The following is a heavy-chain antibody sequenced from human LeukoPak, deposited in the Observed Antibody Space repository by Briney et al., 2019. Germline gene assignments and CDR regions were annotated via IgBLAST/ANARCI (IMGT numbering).Heavy chain of an antibody. J-gene: IGHJ4*02. Sequence: ASVKVSCKASGYSFTGYYMHWVRQAPGQGLEWMGWINPNSDGTKYAQKFQDRATMTRDTSISTAYMELSSLRSDDTAVYYRARDAGDPNFDYWGQGTLVTVSS. D-gene: IGHD7-27*01. V-gene: IGHV1-2*02. CDR2: INPNSDGT. CDR3: ARDAGDPNFDY. CDR1: GYSFTGYY.